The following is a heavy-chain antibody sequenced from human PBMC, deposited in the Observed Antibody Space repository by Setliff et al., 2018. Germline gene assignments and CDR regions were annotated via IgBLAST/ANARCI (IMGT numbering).Heavy chain of an antibody. CDR1: GGSISSGSYY. V-gene: IGHV4-61*02. Sequence: SETLSLTCTVSGGSISSGSYYWSWIRQPAGKGLEWIGRIYTSGSTNYNPSLKSRVTISVDTSKNQFSLKLSSVTAADTAVYYCARAFTYYNFWSGYGYGMDVWGQGTTVTISS. D-gene: IGHD3-3*01. J-gene: IGHJ6*02. CDR2: IYTSGST. CDR3: ARAFTYYNFWSGYGYGMDV.